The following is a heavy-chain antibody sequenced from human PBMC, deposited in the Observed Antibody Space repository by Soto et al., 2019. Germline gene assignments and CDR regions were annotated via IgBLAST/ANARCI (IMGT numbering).Heavy chain of an antibody. J-gene: IGHJ4*02. V-gene: IGHV3-30-3*01. CDR2: ISYDGTKI. CDR3: ARGGIAAAGTRRYYFDY. CDR1: GFTFSTYA. Sequence: QVQMVESGGGVVQPGRSLRLSCTASGFTFSTYAMHWVRQAPGKGLEWGTVISYDGTKIYYADSVKGRFTISRDNSNNTLYLQMNSLRVEDTAVYYCARGGIAAAGTRRYYFDYWGQGTLVTASS. D-gene: IGHD6-13*01.